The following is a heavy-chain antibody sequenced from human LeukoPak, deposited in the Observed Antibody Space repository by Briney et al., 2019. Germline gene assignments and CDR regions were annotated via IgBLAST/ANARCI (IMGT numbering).Heavy chain of an antibody. CDR2: INAGNGNT. CDR3: ASGVAVAGTGNYFDY. CDR1: GYTFTSYA. Sequence: GASVKVSCKASGYTFTSYAMHWVRQAPGQRLEWMGWINAGNGNTKYSQKFQGRVTITRDTSASTAYMELSGLRSEDTAVYYCASGVAVAGTGNYFDYWGQGTLVTVSS. V-gene: IGHV1-3*01. J-gene: IGHJ4*02. D-gene: IGHD6-19*01.